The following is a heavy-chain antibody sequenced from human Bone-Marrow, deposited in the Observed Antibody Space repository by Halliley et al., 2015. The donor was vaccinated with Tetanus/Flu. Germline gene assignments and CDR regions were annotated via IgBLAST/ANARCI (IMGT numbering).Heavy chain of an antibody. CDR2: MFHSGSI. Sequence: TLSLTCTVSGDSISSSKWWNWVRQPPGKGLGWIGEMFHSGSINYNPSLKSRATISIDKSKNQFSLRLTSVTAADTAVYYCAMGGITFYGMDVRGHGTTVTV. CDR1: GDSISSSKW. D-gene: IGHD1-1*01. CDR3: AMGGITFYGMDV. J-gene: IGHJ6*02. V-gene: IGHV4-4*02.